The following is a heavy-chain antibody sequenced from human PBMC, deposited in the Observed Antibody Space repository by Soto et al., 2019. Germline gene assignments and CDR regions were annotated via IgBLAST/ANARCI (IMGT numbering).Heavy chain of an antibody. V-gene: IGHV1-69*01. CDR1: GGTFSSSA. J-gene: IGHJ6*02. D-gene: IGHD3-9*01. Sequence: QVQLVQSGAEVKKPGSSVKVSCKASGGTFSSSAISWVRQAPGQGLAWMGGIIPIFGTANYAQKCQGRVTITAAESTSTAYMELSSLRSEATAVYFCERAENGLVNGKKTYCGMDVWGQGTTVTVSS. CDR2: IIPIFGTA. CDR3: ERAENGLVNGKKTYCGMDV.